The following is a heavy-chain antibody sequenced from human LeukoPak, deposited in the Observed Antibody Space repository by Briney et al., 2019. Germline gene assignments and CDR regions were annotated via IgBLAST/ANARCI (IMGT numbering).Heavy chain of an antibody. D-gene: IGHD6-19*01. J-gene: IGHJ5*02. Sequence: SQTLSLTCAISGDSVSSNSAAWNWIRQPPSRGLEWLGRTYYRSKWFNDYAISVKSRIAINPDTTKNQLSLQLNSVTPEDTAVYYCARVEVAGAYWFDPWGQGTLVTVSS. CDR1: GDSVSSNSAA. CDR2: TYYRSKWFN. CDR3: ARVEVAGAYWFDP. V-gene: IGHV6-1*01.